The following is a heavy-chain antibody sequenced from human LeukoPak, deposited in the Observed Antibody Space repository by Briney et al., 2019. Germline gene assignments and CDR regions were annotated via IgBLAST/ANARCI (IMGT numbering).Heavy chain of an antibody. CDR3: ARRGSGFSQNYFDY. J-gene: IGHJ4*02. CDR2: ISSNGGST. Sequence: PGGSLRLSCAASGFIFSNYAMHWVRQAPGKGLEYVSAISSNGGSTYYANTVKDRFTISRDNSKNMLYLQMGSLRAEDMAVYYCARRGSGFSQNYFDYWGQGTLVTVSS. D-gene: IGHD1-26*01. V-gene: IGHV3-64*01. CDR1: GFIFSNYA.